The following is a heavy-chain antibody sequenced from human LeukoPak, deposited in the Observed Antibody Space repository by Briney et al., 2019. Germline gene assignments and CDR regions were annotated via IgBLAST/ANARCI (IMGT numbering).Heavy chain of an antibody. CDR2: ISFDGSDK. Sequence: GGSLRLSCAASGFTFNNYAMHWVRQAPGKGLEWVAVISFDGSDKYYADSVKGRFTISRDNSKNTLYLQMNSLRAKDTAVYYCARDEMRYDFWSGYYTEVYFDYWGQGTLVTVSS. J-gene: IGHJ4*02. D-gene: IGHD3-3*01. V-gene: IGHV3-30*04. CDR3: ARDEMRYDFWSGYYTEVYFDY. CDR1: GFTFNNYA.